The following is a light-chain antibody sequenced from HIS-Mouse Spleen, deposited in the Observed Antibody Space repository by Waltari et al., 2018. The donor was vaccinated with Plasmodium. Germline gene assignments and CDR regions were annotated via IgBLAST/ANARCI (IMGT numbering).Light chain of an antibody. V-gene: IGLV2-14*03. Sequence: QSALTQPASVSGSPGQSITISCTGTSSDVGGYNYVSWYQQHPGKASKLMIYDVSNRPSRVSNRFSGAKSGNTASLTISGLQAEDEADYYCSSYTSSSTLVFGGGTKLTVL. J-gene: IGLJ2*01. CDR3: SSYTSSSTLV. CDR1: SSDVGGYNY. CDR2: DVS.